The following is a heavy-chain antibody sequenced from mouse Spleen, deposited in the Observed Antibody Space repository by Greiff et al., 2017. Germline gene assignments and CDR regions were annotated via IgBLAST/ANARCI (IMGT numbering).Heavy chain of an antibody. CDR3: TRGEIYYYAGSPAWFAY. D-gene: IGHD1-1*01. J-gene: IGHJ3*01. CDR2: IYPRSGDT. Sequence: QVQLQQPGAELVKPGASVKMSCKASGYIFTNYWITWVKQRPGQGLEWIGDIYPRSGDTKYNEKFKTKSTLTVDTSSSTAYMHLSSLTSADSAVYFCTRGEIYYYAGSPAWFAYWGQGTLVTVSA. V-gene: IGHV1-55*01. CDR1: GYIFTNYW.